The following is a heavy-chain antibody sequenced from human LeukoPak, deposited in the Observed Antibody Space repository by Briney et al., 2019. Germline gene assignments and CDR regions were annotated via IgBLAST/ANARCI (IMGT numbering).Heavy chain of an antibody. Sequence: QPGRSLRLSCAASGFTFSSYAMHWVRQAPGKGLEWVAVISYDGSNKYYADSVKGRFTISRDNSKNTLYLQMNSLRAEDTAVYYCARDQPGIAYDYWGRGTLVTVSS. V-gene: IGHV3-30-3*01. D-gene: IGHD6-13*01. CDR2: ISYDGSNK. CDR1: GFTFSSYA. CDR3: ARDQPGIAYDY. J-gene: IGHJ4*02.